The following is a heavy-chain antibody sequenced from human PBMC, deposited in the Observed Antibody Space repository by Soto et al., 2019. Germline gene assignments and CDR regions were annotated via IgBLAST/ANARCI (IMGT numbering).Heavy chain of an antibody. CDR2: INPNSGGT. J-gene: IGHJ4*02. V-gene: IGHV1-2*04. Sequence: GASVKVSCKASGYTFTGYYMHWVRQAPGQGLEWMGWINPNSGGTNYAQKFQGWVTMTRDTSISTAYMELSRLRSDDTAVYYCAKDRGCSSTSCYSHYFDYWGQGTLVTVSS. CDR3: AKDRGCSSTSCYSHYFDY. D-gene: IGHD2-2*01. CDR1: GYTFTGYY.